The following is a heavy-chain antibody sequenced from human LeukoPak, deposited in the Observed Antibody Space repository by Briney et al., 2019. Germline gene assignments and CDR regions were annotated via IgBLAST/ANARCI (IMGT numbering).Heavy chain of an antibody. CDR2: ISGSGGST. CDR3: AKDGTSGGAFDI. J-gene: IGHJ3*02. V-gene: IGHV3-23*01. D-gene: IGHD2-2*01. Sequence: GGSLRLSCAASGFTFANYAMNWVRQAPGKGLEWVSAISGSGGSTYYADSVKGRFTISRDNSKNTLYLQMNSLRAEDTAVYYCAKDGTSGGAFDIWGQGTMVTVSS. CDR1: GFTFANYA.